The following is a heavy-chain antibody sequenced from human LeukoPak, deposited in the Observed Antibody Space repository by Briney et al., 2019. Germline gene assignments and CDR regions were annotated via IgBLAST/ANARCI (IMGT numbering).Heavy chain of an antibody. CDR1: GFTFSSYA. CDR3: ARDCGGDCYYDY. V-gene: IGHV3-23*01. CDR2: ISGSGGST. D-gene: IGHD2-21*01. J-gene: IGHJ4*02. Sequence: QPGGSLRLSCAASGFTFSSYAMSWVRQAPGKGLEWVSAISGSGGSTYYADPVKGRFTISRDNSKNTLYLQMNSLRAEDTAVYYCARDCGGDCYYDYWGQGTLVTVSS.